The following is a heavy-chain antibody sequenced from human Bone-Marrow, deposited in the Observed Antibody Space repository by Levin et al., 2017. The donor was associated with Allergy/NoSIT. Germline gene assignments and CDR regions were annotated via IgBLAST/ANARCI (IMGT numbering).Heavy chain of an antibody. CDR2: ISYDGTIQ. Sequence: GGSLRLSCIASGFSFSHYGMNWVRQAPGKGLEWVAVISYDGTIQKYADSVKGRFTISRDNSKNTMYLQMNSLRAEDTAVYYCAKLWADGYYNSSGYRYSGDYWGQGTLVTVSS. CDR1: GFSFSHYG. J-gene: IGHJ4*02. CDR3: AKLWADGYYNSSGYRYSGDY. V-gene: IGHV3-30*18. D-gene: IGHD3-22*01.